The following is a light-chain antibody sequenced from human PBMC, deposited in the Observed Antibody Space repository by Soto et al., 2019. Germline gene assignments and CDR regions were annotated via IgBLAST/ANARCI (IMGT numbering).Light chain of an antibody. CDR3: QQYDNLIT. Sequence: DIQMTPYPASLSATVGDSVPITCRASQSISKNLNWYQHKVGKAPQLLIYSASGSQAGVPSRFSGSGSGTDFTLTISSLQPDDIATYYCQQYDNLITFGKGKRLEIK. V-gene: IGKV1-33*01. CDR2: SAS. CDR1: QSISKN. J-gene: IGKJ5*01.